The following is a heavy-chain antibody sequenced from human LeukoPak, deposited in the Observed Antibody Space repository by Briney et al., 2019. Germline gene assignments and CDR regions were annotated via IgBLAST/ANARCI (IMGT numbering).Heavy chain of an antibody. J-gene: IGHJ4*02. V-gene: IGHV3-30-3*01. D-gene: IGHD3-3*01. CDR2: ISYDGSNK. CDR3: ARGRYDFWSGYDY. Sequence: PGGSLRLSCAASGFTFSSYATHWVRQAPGKGLEWVAVISYDGSNKYYADSVKGRFTISRDNSKNTLYLQMNSLRAEDTAVYYCARGRYDFWSGYDYWGQGTLVTVSS. CDR1: GFTFSSYA.